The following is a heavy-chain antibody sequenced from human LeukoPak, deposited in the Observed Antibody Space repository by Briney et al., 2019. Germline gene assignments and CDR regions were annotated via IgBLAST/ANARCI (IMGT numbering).Heavy chain of an antibody. CDR1: GFTFSNYW. V-gene: IGHV3-7*01. CDR2: IKYDGSEK. D-gene: IGHD3-22*01. CDR3: ARVMTSGYYTFDY. J-gene: IGHJ4*02. Sequence: PGGSLRLSCAASGFTFSNYWMNWVRQAPGKGLEWVANIKYDGSEKYYVDSVKGRFTISRDNAKHSLYLQMNSLRAEDTAVYYCARVMTSGYYTFDYWGQGTLVIVSS.